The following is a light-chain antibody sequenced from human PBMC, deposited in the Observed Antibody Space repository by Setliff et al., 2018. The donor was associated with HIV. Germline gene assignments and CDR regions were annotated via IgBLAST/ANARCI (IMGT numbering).Light chain of an antibody. V-gene: IGLV2-23*01. J-gene: IGLJ1*01. CDR1: SSDVGSYNL. CDR3: CSYAGSSTTYV. Sequence: QSVLAQPASVSGSPGQSITISCTGTSSDVGSYNLVSWYQQHPGKALKLMIYEGSKRPSGVSNRFSGSKSGNTASLTISGLQAEDEADYYCCSYAGSSTTYVFGTGTKVTVL. CDR2: EGS.